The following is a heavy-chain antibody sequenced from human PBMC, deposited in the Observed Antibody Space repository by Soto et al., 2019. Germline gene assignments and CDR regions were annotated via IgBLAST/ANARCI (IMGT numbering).Heavy chain of an antibody. CDR3: ARRGGLQTYYYGMDV. Sequence: GESLKISCKGSGYSFTSYWIGWVRQMPGKGLEWMGIIYPGDSDTRYSPSFQGQVTISADKSISTAYLQWSSLKASDTAMYYCARRGGLQTYYYGMDVWGQGTTVTVSS. CDR2: IYPGDSDT. CDR1: GYSFTSYW. J-gene: IGHJ6*02. D-gene: IGHD5-12*01. V-gene: IGHV5-51*01.